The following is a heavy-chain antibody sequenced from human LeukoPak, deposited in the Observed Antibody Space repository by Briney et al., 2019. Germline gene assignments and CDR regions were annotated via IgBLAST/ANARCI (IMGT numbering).Heavy chain of an antibody. D-gene: IGHD5-18*01. CDR3: AKDYRGYSYGAFDY. V-gene: IGHV3-23*01. J-gene: IGHJ4*02. CDR1: GFIFSSYA. Sequence: PGGSLRLSCAASGFIFSSYAMSWVRQAPGKGLEWVSAISGSGGTTYYGDSVKGRFTISRDNSKNTLSLQMNSLRAEDTAVYYCAKDYRGYSYGAFDYWGQGTLVTVSS. CDR2: ISGSGGTT.